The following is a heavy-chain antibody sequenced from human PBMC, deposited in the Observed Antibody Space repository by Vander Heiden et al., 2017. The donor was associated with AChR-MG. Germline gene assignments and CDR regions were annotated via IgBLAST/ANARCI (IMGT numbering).Heavy chain of an antibody. J-gene: IGHJ5*02. CDR2: ISGSGGST. V-gene: IGHV3-23*01. CDR1: GFTFSSYA. D-gene: IGHD1-20*01. CDR3: AKDPSHGASITGTTFNWFDP. Sequence: EVQLLESGGGLVQPGGSLRLSCAASGFTFSSYAISGVRRAPGKGLEWVSAISGSGGSTYYADSVKGRFTISRDNSKNTLYLQMNSLRAEDTAVYYCAKDPSHGASITGTTFNWFDPWGQGTLVTVSS.